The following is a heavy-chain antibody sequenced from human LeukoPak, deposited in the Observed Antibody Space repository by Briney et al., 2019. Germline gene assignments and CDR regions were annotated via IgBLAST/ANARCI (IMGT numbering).Heavy chain of an antibody. Sequence: GGSLTLSRAASGFTFSSYSMNWARQARGKGVGKFSYISSSSSTIYYADSATCRFTISRDNAKNSLYLQMHSLRDDDTAVYFCARGVVAAGDYWGQGTLVTVSS. CDR3: ARGVVAAGDY. CDR1: GFTFSSYS. V-gene: IGHV3-48*02. CDR2: ISSSSSTI. D-gene: IGHD2-15*01. J-gene: IGHJ4*02.